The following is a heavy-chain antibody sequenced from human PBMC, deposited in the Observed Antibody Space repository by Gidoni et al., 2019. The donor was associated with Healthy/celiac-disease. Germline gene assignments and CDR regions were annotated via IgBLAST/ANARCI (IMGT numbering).Heavy chain of an antibody. CDR2: ISYDGSNK. D-gene: IGHD4-17*01. V-gene: IGHV3-30*18. J-gene: IGHJ4*02. Sequence: QVQLVESGGGVVQPGRSLRLSCAAPGFTFSSYGMHWVRQAPGKGLEWVAVISYDGSNKYYADSVKGRFTISRDNSKNTLYLQMNSLRAEDTAVYYCAKDNDYAFDYWGQGTLVTVSS. CDR1: GFTFSSYG. CDR3: AKDNDYAFDY.